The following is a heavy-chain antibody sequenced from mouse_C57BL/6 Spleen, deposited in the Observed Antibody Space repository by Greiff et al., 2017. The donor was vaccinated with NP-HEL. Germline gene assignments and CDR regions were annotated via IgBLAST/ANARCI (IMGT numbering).Heavy chain of an antibody. D-gene: IGHD1-1*01. V-gene: IGHV1-26*01. CDR1: GYTFTDYY. CDR3: AREGSSYSYFDY. J-gene: IGHJ2*01. CDR2: INPNNGGT. Sequence: VQLQQSGPELVKPGASVKISCKASGYTFTDYYMNWVKQSHGKSLEWIGDINPNNGGTSYNQKFKGKATLTVDKSSSTAYMELRSLTSEDSAVYYCAREGSSYSYFDYWGQGTTLTVSS.